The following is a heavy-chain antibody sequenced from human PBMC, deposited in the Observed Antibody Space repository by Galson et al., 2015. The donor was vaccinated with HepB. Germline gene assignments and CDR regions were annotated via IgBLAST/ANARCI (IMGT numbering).Heavy chain of an antibody. CDR2: INHSGST. Sequence: SETLSLTCAVYGGSFSGYYWSWIRQPPGKGLEWIGEINHSGSTNYNPSLKSRVTISVDTSKNQFSLKLSSVTAADTAVYYCASTRGIAVAGFGRGELGYWGQGTLVTVSS. J-gene: IGHJ4*02. V-gene: IGHV4-34*01. D-gene: IGHD6-19*01. CDR1: GGSFSGYY. CDR3: ASTRGIAVAGFGRGELGY.